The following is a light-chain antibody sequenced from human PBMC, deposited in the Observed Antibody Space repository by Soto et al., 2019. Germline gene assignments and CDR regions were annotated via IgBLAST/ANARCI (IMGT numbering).Light chain of an antibody. V-gene: IGKV3-15*01. CDR3: QQYNNWPPIT. CDR2: GAS. Sequence: EVVMTQSPATLSVSPGERATLSCRASQSVSSNLALYQQKPGQAPRLLIYGASTRATGIPARFSGSGSGTEFTLTISRLQSEDFAIYYCQQYNNWPPITFGQGTKLEIK. CDR1: QSVSSN. J-gene: IGKJ2*01.